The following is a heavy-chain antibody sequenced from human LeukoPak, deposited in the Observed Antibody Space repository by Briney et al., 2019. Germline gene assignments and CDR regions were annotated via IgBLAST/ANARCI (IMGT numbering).Heavy chain of an antibody. CDR2: IYTSGST. V-gene: IGHV4-4*07. CDR1: GGSISSYY. D-gene: IGHD5-12*01. J-gene: IGHJ5*02. Sequence: SETLSLTCTVSGGSISSYYWSWIRQPAGKGLEWIGRIYTSGSTNYNPSLKSRVTMSVDTSKNQFSLKLSSVTAADTAVYYCARELVATRSFWFDPWGQGTLVTVSS. CDR3: ARELVATRSFWFDP.